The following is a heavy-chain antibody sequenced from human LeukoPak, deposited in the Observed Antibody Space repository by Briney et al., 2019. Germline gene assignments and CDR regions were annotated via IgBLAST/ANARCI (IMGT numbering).Heavy chain of an antibody. CDR3: VRGLVFGGYSYGDVY. CDR1: GFTATQKY. Sequence: GGSLRLSCAASGFTATQKYMNWVRQAPGKGLEWVSVIYSGGSTYYADSVKGRFTISRDNSKNTLYLQMSSLRAEDTAVYYCVRGLVFGGYSYGDVYWGQGTLVTVSS. D-gene: IGHD5-18*01. V-gene: IGHV3-66*01. CDR2: IYSGGST. J-gene: IGHJ4*02.